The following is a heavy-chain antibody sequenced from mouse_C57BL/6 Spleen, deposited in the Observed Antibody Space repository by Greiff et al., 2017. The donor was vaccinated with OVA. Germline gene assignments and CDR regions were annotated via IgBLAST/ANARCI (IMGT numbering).Heavy chain of an antibody. J-gene: IGHJ4*01. D-gene: IGHD1-1*01. CDR2: IYPSDSET. CDR3: ARRYGSSYAMDY. Sequence: VQLQQPGAELVRPGSSVKLSCKASGYTFTSYWMDWVKQRPGQGLEWIGNIYPSDSETNYNQKFKDKATLTVDKSSSTAYMQLSSLTSEDSAGYYCARRYGSSYAMDYWGQGTSVTVSS. CDR1: GYTFTSYW. V-gene: IGHV1-61*01.